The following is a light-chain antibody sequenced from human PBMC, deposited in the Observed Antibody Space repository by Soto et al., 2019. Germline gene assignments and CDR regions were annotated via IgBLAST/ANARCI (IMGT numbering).Light chain of an antibody. J-gene: IGKJ2*01. CDR1: ESLVHTDGNTY. V-gene: IGKV2-24*01. CDR2: NVA. CDR3: MQATKYPPYT. Sequence: DVVLTQTPLSSPVTLGQPASFSCRSSESLVHTDGNTYLNWLQQRPGQPPRLLIYNVAYLFSGDPDRFSGSRAGTDFTLKISRVEPEDVGTYYCMQATKYPPYTFGQATKLEIE.